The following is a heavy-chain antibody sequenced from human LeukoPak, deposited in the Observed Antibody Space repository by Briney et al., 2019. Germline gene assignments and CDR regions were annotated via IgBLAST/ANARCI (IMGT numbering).Heavy chain of an antibody. V-gene: IGHV4-34*01. J-gene: IGHJ5*02. CDR2: INHSGST. CDR1: GESFSAYS. D-gene: IGHD2-2*01. Sequence: SETLSLTCAVYGESFSAYSWNWIRQSPGKGLEWIGEINHSGSTNYNPSLKSRVTISVDTSKNQTSKRQFSLKLNSVTAADTAVYYCTRERSTPGINWFDPWGQGTLVTVSS. CDR3: TRERSTPGINWFDP.